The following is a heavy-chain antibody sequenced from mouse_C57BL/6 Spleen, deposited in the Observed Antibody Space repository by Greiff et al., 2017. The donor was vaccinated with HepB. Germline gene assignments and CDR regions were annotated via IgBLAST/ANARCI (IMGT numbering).Heavy chain of an antibody. J-gene: IGHJ3*01. CDR2: IRNKANNHAT. CDR1: GFTFSDAW. D-gene: IGHD1-1*01. V-gene: IGHV6-6*01. Sequence: EVQRVESGGGLVQPGGSMKLSCAASGFTFSDAWMDWVRQSPEKGLEWVAEIRNKANNHATYYAESVKGRFTISRDDSKSSVYLQMNSLRAEDTGIYYCTPTDYYGSTQFAYWGQGTLVTVSA. CDR3: TPTDYYGSTQFAY.